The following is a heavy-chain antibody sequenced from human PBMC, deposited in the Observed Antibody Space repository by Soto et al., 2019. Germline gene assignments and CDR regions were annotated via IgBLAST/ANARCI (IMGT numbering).Heavy chain of an antibody. Sequence: SETLSLTCAVYGGSFSGYYWSWIRQPPGKGLEWIGEINHSGSTNYNPSLKSRVTISVDTSKSQFSLKLSSVTAADTAVYYCARAGYSSGVVYYFDYWGQGTLVTVSS. V-gene: IGHV4-34*01. D-gene: IGHD6-19*01. CDR2: INHSGST. J-gene: IGHJ4*02. CDR1: GGSFSGYY. CDR3: ARAGYSSGVVYYFDY.